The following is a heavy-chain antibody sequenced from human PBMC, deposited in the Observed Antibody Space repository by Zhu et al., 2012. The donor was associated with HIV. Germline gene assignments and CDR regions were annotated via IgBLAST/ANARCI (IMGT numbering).Heavy chain of an antibody. Sequence: QVQLQESGPGLVKPSETPSLTCTVSGGSISSSSYYWGWIRQPPGKGLEWIGSIYYSGSTYYNPSLKSRVTISVDTSKNQFSLKLSSVTAADTAVYYCARRLLTHNVDTAMAVDYVGPGEPWSPSPQ. J-gene: IGHJ4*02. CDR1: GGSISSSSYY. V-gene: IGHV4-39*01. CDR2: IYYSGST. D-gene: IGHD5-18*01. CDR3: ARRLLTHNVDTAMAVDY.